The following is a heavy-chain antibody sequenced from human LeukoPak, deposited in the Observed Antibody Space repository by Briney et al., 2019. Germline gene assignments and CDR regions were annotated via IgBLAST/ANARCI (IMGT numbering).Heavy chain of an antibody. J-gene: IGHJ1*01. CDR1: GFTFDNYA. D-gene: IGHD6-19*01. CDR2: ISWNSGTI. V-gene: IGHV3-9*01. Sequence: PGGSLRLSCAASGFTFDNYAMNWVRQVPGKGLEWISLISWNSGTIGYADSVKGRFTIPRDNANNFLYLQMNSLRAEDTALYYCARAYKDRSLAGKKEFFQHWGQGTLATVSS. CDR3: ARAYKDRSLAGKKEFFQH.